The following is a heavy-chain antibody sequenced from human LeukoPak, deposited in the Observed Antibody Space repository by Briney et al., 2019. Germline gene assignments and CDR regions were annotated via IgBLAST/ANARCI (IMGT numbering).Heavy chain of an antibody. V-gene: IGHV3-15*01. J-gene: IGHJ4*02. CDR3: TTSPAPGVDY. D-gene: IGHD2-2*01. CDR1: GVSISSSNSY. Sequence: ETLSLTCTVSGVSISSSNSYWGWIRQPPGKGLEWVGRIKSKTHGGTTDYAAPVQGRFTISRDDSENTLSLEMNSLKTEDTAVYYCTTSPAPGVDYWGQGTLVTVSS. CDR2: IKSKTHGGTT.